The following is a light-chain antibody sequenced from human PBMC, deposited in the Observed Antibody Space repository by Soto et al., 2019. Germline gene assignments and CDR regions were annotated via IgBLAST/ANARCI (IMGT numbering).Light chain of an antibody. CDR1: QSVSNN. CDR2: HAS. J-gene: IGKJ1*01. V-gene: IGKV3-15*01. Sequence: EVVTTQSPATLSVSPGERATLSCRASQSVSNNLAWFQQKPGQAPRLLIYHASTRATGIPARFSGSGSGTEFTLIISSLQSEDFAVYYCQQYNNWWTFGQGTKVDIK. CDR3: QQYNNWWT.